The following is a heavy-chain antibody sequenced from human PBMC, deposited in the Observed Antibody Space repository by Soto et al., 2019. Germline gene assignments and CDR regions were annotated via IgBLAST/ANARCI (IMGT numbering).Heavy chain of an antibody. CDR3: AKDRPYIGSY. Sequence: QVPLVESGGGVVQPGRSLRLSCAVSGFTFSTFGMHWVRQAPGKELEWVAVISSDGSIKYYGDSVKGRFTISRDNSKNTLYLQMDSLRAEDTAVYYCAKDRPYIGSYWGQGTLVTVSS. J-gene: IGHJ4*02. CDR2: ISSDGSIK. V-gene: IGHV3-30*18. D-gene: IGHD1-26*01. CDR1: GFTFSTFG.